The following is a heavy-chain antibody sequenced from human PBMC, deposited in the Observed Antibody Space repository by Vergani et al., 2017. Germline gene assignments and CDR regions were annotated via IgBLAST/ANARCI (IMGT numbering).Heavy chain of an antibody. CDR2: TYYRSKWYN. Sequence: QVQLQQSGPGLVKPSQTLSLTCAISGDSVSSNSAAWNWIRQSPSSGLEWLGRTYYRSKWYNDYAVSVKSRITINPDTSKNQFSVQLNSVTPEDTAVYYCAIDPCGYGDYCHYYYYYYMDVWGKGTTVTVSS. CDR3: AIDPCGYGDYCHYYYYYYMDV. J-gene: IGHJ6*03. CDR1: GDSVSSNSAA. D-gene: IGHD4-17*01. V-gene: IGHV6-1*01.